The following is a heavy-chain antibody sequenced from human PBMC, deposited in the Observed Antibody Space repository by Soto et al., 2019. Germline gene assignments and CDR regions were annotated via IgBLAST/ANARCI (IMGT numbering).Heavy chain of an antibody. CDR3: TTLDGAWPVDF. J-gene: IGHJ4*02. D-gene: IGHD4-17*01. CDR1: GFTFSNTW. V-gene: IGHV3-15*01. CDR2: ILSKTDRGTI. Sequence: EVQLVESGGGLVKPGGSLRLSCATSGFTFSNTWMNWVRQAPGKGLEWVGRILSKTDRGTIDYAAPVKGRFTISRDDSKNTLYLQMNSLKIEDTAVYYFTTLDGAWPVDFWGQGTLVTVSS.